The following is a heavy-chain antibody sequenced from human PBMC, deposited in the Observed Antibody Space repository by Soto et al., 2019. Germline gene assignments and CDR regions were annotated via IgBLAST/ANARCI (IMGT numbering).Heavy chain of an antibody. CDR2: INHRGVT. CDR3: ARGMVRGVAFRY. D-gene: IGHD3-10*01. V-gene: IGHV4-34*01. Sequence: SETLSLTCTVYGGSFTTYYWSWIRQPPGKGLQWIGEINHRGVTKYNPSLKSRVTISIDTSKNQFSLNVNSLTAADTAVYYCARGMVRGVAFRYWSQGTLVTVSS. CDR1: GGSFTTYY. J-gene: IGHJ4*02.